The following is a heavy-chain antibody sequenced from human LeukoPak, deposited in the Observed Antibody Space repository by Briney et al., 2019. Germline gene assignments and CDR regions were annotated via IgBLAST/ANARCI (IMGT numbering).Heavy chain of an antibody. J-gene: IGHJ4*02. V-gene: IGHV3-74*01. CDR1: GLTFSSYW. D-gene: IGHD6-19*01. CDR2: ISIDGSIT. Sequence: PGGSLRLSCAASGLTFSSYWMHWVRQAPGKGLVWVSRISIDGSITTYADSVKGRFTTSRDNAKNTLYLQMNSLRAEDTAVYYCARETAVAGTYYSDYWGQGTLVTVSS. CDR3: ARETAVAGTYYSDY.